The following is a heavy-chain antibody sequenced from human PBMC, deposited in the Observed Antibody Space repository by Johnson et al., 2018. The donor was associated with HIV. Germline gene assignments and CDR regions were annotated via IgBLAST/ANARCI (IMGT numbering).Heavy chain of an antibody. CDR3: AREGGALAYCGGDCFLDAFDI. CDR2: IKSKTDGGTT. Sequence: VQLVESGGGLVKPGGSLRLSCAASGFTFSNAWMSWVRQAPGKGLEWVGRIKSKTDGGTTDYAAPVKGRFTISRDDSKNTLYLQMNSLRAEDTAVYYCAREGGALAYCGGDCFLDAFDIWGQGTMVTVSS. D-gene: IGHD2-21*01. V-gene: IGHV3-15*01. J-gene: IGHJ3*02. CDR1: GFTFSNAW.